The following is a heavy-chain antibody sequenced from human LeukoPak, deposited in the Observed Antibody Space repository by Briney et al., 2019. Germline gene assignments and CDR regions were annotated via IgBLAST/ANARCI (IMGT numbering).Heavy chain of an antibody. Sequence: SETLSLTCNVSGGSISAYYWSWIRQPPGKGLEWIGYIHYSGITNYNPSLKSRVTISVDTSKNQFSLKLSSVTAADTAVYYCARLGVVVPAAIYYYYYYGMDVWGQGTTVTVSS. CDR2: IHYSGIT. D-gene: IGHD2-2*02. J-gene: IGHJ6*01. CDR3: ARLGVVVPAAIYYYYYYGMDV. V-gene: IGHV4-59*12. CDR1: GGSISAYY.